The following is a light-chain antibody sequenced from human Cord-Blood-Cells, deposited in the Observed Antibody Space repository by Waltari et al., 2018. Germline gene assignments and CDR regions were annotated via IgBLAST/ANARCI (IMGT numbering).Light chain of an antibody. CDR1: QSIRSY. CDR3: QQSYSTPLT. J-gene: IGKJ4*01. Sequence: DIKMTQSPSSLSASVGDRVTITCRASQSIRSYLNWYQKKPGKALKLLIYAASSLQSGVPSRFSGSGSGTDFTLTISSLQPEDVATYYCQQSYSTPLTFGGGTKVEIK. CDR2: AAS. V-gene: IGKV1-39*01.